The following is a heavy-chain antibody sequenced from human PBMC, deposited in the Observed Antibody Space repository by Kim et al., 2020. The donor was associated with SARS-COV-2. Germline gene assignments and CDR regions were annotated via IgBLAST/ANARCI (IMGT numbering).Heavy chain of an antibody. Sequence: SETLSLTCTVSGGSITNYYWNWIRQPVGESLEWIGRIYTNGTTNYNPSLQSRLTMSVDTSKNQFSPRLTSVTAADTAAYYCATGFGVLHMHFDNWGRGTL. CDR1: GGSITNYY. J-gene: IGHJ4*02. CDR2: IYTNGTT. V-gene: IGHV4-4*07. CDR3: ATGFGVLHMHFDN. D-gene: IGHD3-16*01.